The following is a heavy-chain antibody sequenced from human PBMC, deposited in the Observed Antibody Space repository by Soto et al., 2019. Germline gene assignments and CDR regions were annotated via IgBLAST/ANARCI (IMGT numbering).Heavy chain of an antibody. CDR1: GGTFSSYA. CDR3: ARPTRYYYDSSGPSAWFDP. Sequence: QVQLVQSGAEVKKPGSSVKVSCKASGGTFSSYAISWVRQAPGQGLEWMGGLIPIFGTANYAQKFQGRVTITADESTSTAYMELSSLRSEDTAVYYCARPTRYYYDSSGPSAWFDPWGQGTLVTVSS. V-gene: IGHV1-69*12. D-gene: IGHD3-22*01. J-gene: IGHJ5*02. CDR2: LIPIFGTA.